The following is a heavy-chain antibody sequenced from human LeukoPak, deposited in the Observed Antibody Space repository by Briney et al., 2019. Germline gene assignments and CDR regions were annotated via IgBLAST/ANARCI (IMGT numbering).Heavy chain of an antibody. CDR1: GFTFSSYS. Sequence: PGGSLRLSCAASGFTFSSYSMNWVRQAPGKGLEWVSYITGHSSTIYYADSVKGRFTISRDNAKNSLYLQMNSLRAEDTAVYYCARVRRRFYYYYYMDVWGKGTTVTISS. CDR3: ARVRRRFYYYYYMDV. J-gene: IGHJ6*03. CDR2: ITGHSSTI. V-gene: IGHV3-48*04.